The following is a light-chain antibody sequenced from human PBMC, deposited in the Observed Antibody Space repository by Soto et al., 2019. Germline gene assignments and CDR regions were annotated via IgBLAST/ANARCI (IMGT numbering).Light chain of an antibody. Sequence: ETVLTQSPGTLSLSPGERATLSCRASQSVSSYLAWYQQKPGQAPRLLIYDASNRATGIPARFSGSGSETDFTLTISRLEPEDCAVYYCQQRSNWPPITFGQGTRLEIK. V-gene: IGKV3-11*01. CDR1: QSVSSY. J-gene: IGKJ5*01. CDR2: DAS. CDR3: QQRSNWPPIT.